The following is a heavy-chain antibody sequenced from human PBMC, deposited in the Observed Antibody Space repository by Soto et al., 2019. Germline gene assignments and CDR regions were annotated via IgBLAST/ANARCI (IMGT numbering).Heavy chain of an antibody. CDR3: ARGVTVFGLVSRFWFDP. V-gene: IGHV4-30-4*01. CDR2: IYNSGIT. J-gene: IGHJ5*02. Sequence: SETLSLTCTVSGGSISSGDYSWSWVRQSPGKGLEWIGHIYNSGITYYNPSLKSRVVISIDTSRNQFSLRLNSLTAADRAVYFCARGVTVFGLVSRFWFDPWGQGTLVTVSS. CDR1: GGSISSGDYS. D-gene: IGHD3-3*01.